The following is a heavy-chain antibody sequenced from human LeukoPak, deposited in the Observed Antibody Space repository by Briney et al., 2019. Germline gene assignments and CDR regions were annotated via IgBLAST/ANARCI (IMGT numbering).Heavy chain of an antibody. D-gene: IGHD2-2*01. CDR1: GFTFTSYA. J-gene: IGHJ4*02. CDR3: AKIGSVVPAPGTSFDY. V-gene: IGHV3-23*01. CDR2: ISGSDDST. Sequence: PGGSLRLSCAASGFTFTSYAMNWVRQAPGKGLEWVSTISGSDDSTYYADSVKGRFTISRDNSKNTLYLQMNSLRAEDTAVYYCAKIGSVVPAPGTSFDYWGQGTLVTVSS.